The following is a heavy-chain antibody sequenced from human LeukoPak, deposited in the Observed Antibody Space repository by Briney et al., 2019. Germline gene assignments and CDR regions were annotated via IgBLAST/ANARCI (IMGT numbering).Heavy chain of an antibody. CDR3: AREIVGATRDAFDI. J-gene: IGHJ3*02. D-gene: IGHD1-26*01. V-gene: IGHV3-21*01. Sequence: GGSLRLSCAASGFTFSSYSINWVRQAPGKGLEWVSSISSSSTYIYYADSVKGRFTISRDNSKNTLYLQMNSLRAEDTAVYYCAREIVGATRDAFDIWGQGTMVTVSS. CDR1: GFTFSSYS. CDR2: ISSSSTYI.